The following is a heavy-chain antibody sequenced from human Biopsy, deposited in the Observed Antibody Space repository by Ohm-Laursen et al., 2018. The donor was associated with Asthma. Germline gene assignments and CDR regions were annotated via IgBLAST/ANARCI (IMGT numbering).Heavy chain of an antibody. V-gene: IGHV3-7*01. D-gene: IGHD3-3*02. CDR2: IKHDGSEK. CDR3: ARTFHFWSPYHAEHYQL. J-gene: IGHJ1*01. CDR1: GFTFSDYW. Sequence: GSLRLSCSASGFTFSDYWMSWVGQVPGKGLEWVANIKHDGSEKNHVDSLKGRFTISRDNAKNSLYLQMNSLRAEDAAVYYCARTFHFWSPYHAEHYQLWGQGTLVTVSS.